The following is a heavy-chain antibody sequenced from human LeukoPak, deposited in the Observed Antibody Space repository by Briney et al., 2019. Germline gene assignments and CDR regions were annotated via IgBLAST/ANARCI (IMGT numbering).Heavy chain of an antibody. CDR2: IYRSGST. CDR1: GYSISSGYY. J-gene: IGHJ4*02. Sequence: SETLSLTCAVSGYSISSGYYWGWIRQPPGKGLEWIGSIYRSGSTYYNPSLKSRVTISVDTSKNQFSLKLSSVTAADTAVYYCARLYADITIAVAGEFDYWGQGTLVTVSS. D-gene: IGHD6-19*01. CDR3: ARLYADITIAVAGEFDY. V-gene: IGHV4-38-2*01.